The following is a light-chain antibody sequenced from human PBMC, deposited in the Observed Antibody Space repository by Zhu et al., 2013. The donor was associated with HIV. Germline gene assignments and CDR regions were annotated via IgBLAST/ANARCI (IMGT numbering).Light chain of an antibody. V-gene: IGKV4-1*01. CDR1: QSVLYSSNGNNY. Sequence: DIVMTQSPDSLTVSLGERATINCKSSQSVLYSSNGNNYLAWYQQKPGQPPKLLISWASARESGVPDRFSGSGSGSDFTLTIDRLEPEDFAVYYCQQYDSSPYGFGQGTRLDVK. CDR2: WAS. J-gene: IGKJ2*03. CDR3: QQYDSSPYG.